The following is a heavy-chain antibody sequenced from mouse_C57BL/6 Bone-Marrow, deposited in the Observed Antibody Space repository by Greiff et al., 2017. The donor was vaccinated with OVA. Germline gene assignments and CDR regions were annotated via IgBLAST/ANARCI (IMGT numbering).Heavy chain of an antibody. Sequence: QVQLQQSGAELARPGASVKLSCKASGYTFTSYGIRWVKQRTGQGLEWIGEIYPRSGNTYYNEKFKGKATLTADKSSSTAYMDLRSLSSERSARYFSARQGGNDYQGSDYWGQGTTPTVSS. CDR3: ARQGGNDYQGSDY. CDR1: GYTFTSYG. V-gene: IGHV1-81*01. J-gene: IGHJ2*01. CDR2: IYPRSGNT. D-gene: IGHD2-4*01.